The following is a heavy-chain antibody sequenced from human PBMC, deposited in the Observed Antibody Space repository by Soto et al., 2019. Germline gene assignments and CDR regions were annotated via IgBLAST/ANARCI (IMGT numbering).Heavy chain of an antibody. J-gene: IGHJ4*02. CDR3: ARGRTVRNYADDSSDYFYFFDY. V-gene: IGHV4-59*01. CDR2: VYYTGST. CDR1: GDSISTFY. Sequence: PSETLSLTCTVSGDSISTFYWGWMRQSPGKELEWIGYVYYTGSTNYNPSLKSRVTISVERSKNRFSLKLTSANAADTAVYYCARGRTVRNYADDSSDYFYFFDYWGQGTQVTVSS. D-gene: IGHD3-22*01.